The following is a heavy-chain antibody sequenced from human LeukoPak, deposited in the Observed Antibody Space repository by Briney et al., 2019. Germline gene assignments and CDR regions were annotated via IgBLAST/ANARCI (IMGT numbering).Heavy chain of an antibody. J-gene: IGHJ4*02. CDR2: ISSSGSTI. Sequence: GGSLRLSCAVSGFTFSTYEMNWVRQAPGKGLEWVSYISSSGSTIYYADSVKGRFTISRDNAKNSLYLQMNSLRAEDTAVYYCARFIDIVVVPAAVSGVGYFDYWGQGTLVTVSS. CDR1: GFTFSTYE. V-gene: IGHV3-48*03. CDR3: ARFIDIVVVPAAVSGVGYFDY. D-gene: IGHD2-2*01.